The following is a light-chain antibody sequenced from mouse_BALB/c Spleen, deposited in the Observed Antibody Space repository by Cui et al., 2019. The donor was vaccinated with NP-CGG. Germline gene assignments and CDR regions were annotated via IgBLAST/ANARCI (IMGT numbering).Light chain of an antibody. CDR2: GTN. Sequence: QAVLTPASALPTSPGETVTLTCRASAGTVTTSNYANWVQEKPDHLFTGLIGGTNNRPPGVPARFSGSLIGDKAALTITGAQTEDEAIYFCALWYSNHWVFGGGTKLTVL. CDR3: ALWYSNHWV. CDR1: AGTVTTSNY. V-gene: IGLV1*01. J-gene: IGLJ1*01.